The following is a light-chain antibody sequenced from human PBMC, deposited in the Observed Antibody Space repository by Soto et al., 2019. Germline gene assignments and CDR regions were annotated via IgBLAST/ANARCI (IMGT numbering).Light chain of an antibody. CDR3: QQYNDWPPVT. Sequence: EIVMTQSPATLSVSPGERATLSCRASHSVSSNLAWYQQKPGQAPRLLIYGAATRDTGIPARFSGSGSETEFTLTISSLQSEDFEVYYCQQYNDWPPVTFGGGTKVEIK. CDR1: HSVSSN. V-gene: IGKV3-15*01. CDR2: GAA. J-gene: IGKJ4*01.